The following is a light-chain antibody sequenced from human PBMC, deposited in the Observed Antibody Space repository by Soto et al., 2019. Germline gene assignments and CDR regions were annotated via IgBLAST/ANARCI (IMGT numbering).Light chain of an antibody. Sequence: SYELTQPPSVSVAPGKTARITCGGNNIGSKSVHWYQQKPGQAPVLVIYYDSDRPSGIPEGFSGSNSGNTATLTIIRVEAGDEADYYCQVWDSSSDHWVFGGGTKLTVL. J-gene: IGLJ3*02. CDR1: NIGSKS. V-gene: IGLV3-21*04. CDR3: QVWDSSSDHWV. CDR2: YDS.